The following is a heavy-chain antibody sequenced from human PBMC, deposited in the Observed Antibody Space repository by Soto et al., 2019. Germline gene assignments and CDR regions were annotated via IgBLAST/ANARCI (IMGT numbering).Heavy chain of an antibody. J-gene: IGHJ6*02. CDR3: ARDGEGWAIAVAGPYHGGMDV. CDR2: ISSSSSTI. Sequence: GGSLRLSCAASGFTFSSYSMNWVRQAPGKGLEWVSYISSSSSTIYYADSVKGRFTISRDNAKNSLYLQMNSLRDEDTAVYYCARDGEGWAIAVAGPYHGGMDVWGQGTTVTVSS. D-gene: IGHD6-19*01. V-gene: IGHV3-48*02. CDR1: GFTFSSYS.